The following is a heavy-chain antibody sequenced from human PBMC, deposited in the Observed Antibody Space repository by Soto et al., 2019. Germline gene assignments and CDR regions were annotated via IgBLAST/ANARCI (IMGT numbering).Heavy chain of an antibody. J-gene: IGHJ3*02. Sequence: QVQLQESGPGLVKPSETLSLTCTVSGGSISSYYWSWIRQPPGKGLEWIGYIYYSGSTNYNPSLKSRVTISVDTSKNQFSLKRSSVTAADTAVYYCASWTTVTTEQFDAFDIWGQGTMVTVSS. CDR2: IYYSGST. CDR3: ASWTTVTTEQFDAFDI. CDR1: GGSISSYY. V-gene: IGHV4-59*01. D-gene: IGHD4-17*01.